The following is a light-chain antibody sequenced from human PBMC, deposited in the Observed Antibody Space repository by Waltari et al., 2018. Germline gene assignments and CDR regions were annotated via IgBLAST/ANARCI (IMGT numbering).Light chain of an antibody. J-gene: IGLJ3*02. CDR2: DVN. V-gene: IGLV2-23*02. CDR1: SSAIGNYHF. CDR3: CSHAGSAISL. Sequence: QSALTQPPTVSGSPGQSITISCTGTSSAIGNYHFVSWYQQHPGKAPTLMIYDVNNRPSGVSNRFSGSKSGNTASLTISGLQTADEADYYCCSHAGSAISLFGGGTQLTVL.